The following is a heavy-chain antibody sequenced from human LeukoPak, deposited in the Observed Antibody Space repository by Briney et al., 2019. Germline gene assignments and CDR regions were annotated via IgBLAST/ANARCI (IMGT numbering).Heavy chain of an antibody. V-gene: IGHV4-59*01. CDR3: ASGHRVVGGRGSWFDP. CDR2: ISDSGST. D-gene: IGHD1-26*01. CDR1: GGSIRLYY. J-gene: IGHJ5*02. Sequence: SETLSLTCTVSGGSIRLYYWNWIRQPPGKGLEWIGYISDSGSTNYNPSLKSRVTISVDTSKNQFSLKLSSVTAADTAVYYCASGHRVVGGRGSWFDPWGQGTLVTVSS.